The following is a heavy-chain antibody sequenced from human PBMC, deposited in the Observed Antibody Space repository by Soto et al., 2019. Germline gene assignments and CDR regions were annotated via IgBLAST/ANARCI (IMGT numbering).Heavy chain of an antibody. D-gene: IGHD3-10*01. V-gene: IGHV1-69*02. CDR1: GDTFSFYT. CDR2: VNPIVSMS. J-gene: IGHJ4*02. Sequence: QVQLVQSGAEVKKTGSSVKVSCKASGDTFSFYTINWVRQAPGLGLEWMGRVNPIVSMSNYAQKFQGRVTITADKATTTAYMQLSSLRSEDTAIYYCAASYGSGYRAFDYGGQGALFTVSS. CDR3: AASYGSGYRAFDY.